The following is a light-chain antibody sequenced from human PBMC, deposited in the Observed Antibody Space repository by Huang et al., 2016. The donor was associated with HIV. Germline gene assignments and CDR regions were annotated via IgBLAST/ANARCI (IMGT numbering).Light chain of an antibody. CDR2: GAS. J-gene: IGKJ1*01. CDR1: QSVNSGY. CDR3: QQYGSSPGT. Sequence: EIVLTQSPGTLSLSPGERATRSCRASQSVNSGYLAWYQQKPGQAPRLLIYGASSRATGSPGRFSGSGSGTDFTLTISRLQPEDFAVYFCQQYGSSPGTFGQGTKVEMK. V-gene: IGKV3-20*01.